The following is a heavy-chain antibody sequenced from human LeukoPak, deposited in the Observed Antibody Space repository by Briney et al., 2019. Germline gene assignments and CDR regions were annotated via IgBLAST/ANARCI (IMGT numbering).Heavy chain of an antibody. CDR2: ISGSGGST. CDR3: ASGGYLDYFDY. J-gene: IGHJ4*02. D-gene: IGHD3-10*01. CDR1: GFTFSNYW. V-gene: IGHV3-23*01. Sequence: GGSLRLSCAASGFTFSNYWVHWVRQAPGKGLEWVSAISGSGGSTYYADSVKGRFTISRDNSKNTLYLQMNSLRAEDTAVYYCASGGYLDYFDYWGQGTLVTVSS.